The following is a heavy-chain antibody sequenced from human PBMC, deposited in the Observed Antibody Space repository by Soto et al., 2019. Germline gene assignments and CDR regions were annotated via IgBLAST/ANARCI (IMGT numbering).Heavy chain of an antibody. CDR3: ARNMDYYYGTGSGNGKGV. D-gene: IGHD3-10*01. J-gene: IGHJ6*02. V-gene: IGHV1-2*02. Sequence: QVQLVQSGAEVKEPGDSVRVSCEASGYTFTAYYIHWVRQAPGQGLEWMGWINPKFGDTTYAQDFQGRLTLTRDMSISTVYMDLSRLTSDDTAIYYCARNMDYYYGTGSGNGKGVWSQGTTVNVFS. CDR2: INPKFGDT. CDR1: GYTFTAYY.